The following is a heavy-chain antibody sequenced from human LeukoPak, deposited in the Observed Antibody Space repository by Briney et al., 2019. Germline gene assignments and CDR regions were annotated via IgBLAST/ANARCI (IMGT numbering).Heavy chain of an antibody. J-gene: IGHJ4*02. CDR3: ARVTYGSGTYGAFDY. D-gene: IGHD3-10*01. CDR1: GFSFSSYS. Sequence: PGGSLRLSCVASGFSFSSYSMNWVRQAPGKGLEWVSSISTSSSTYIYYADSVKGRFTISRDNAKNSLYLQMNSLRAEDTAVYYCARVTYGSGTYGAFDYWGQGTLVTVSS. CDR2: ISTSSSTYI. V-gene: IGHV3-21*04.